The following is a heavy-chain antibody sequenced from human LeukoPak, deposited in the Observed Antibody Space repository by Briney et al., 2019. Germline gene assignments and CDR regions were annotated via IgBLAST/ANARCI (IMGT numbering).Heavy chain of an antibody. Sequence: SETLSLTCAVYGGSFSGYYWSWIRQPPGKGLEWIGEINHSGSTNYNPSLKGRVTISVDTSKNQFSLKLSSVTAADTAVYYCAGLTTTAWYFDLWGRGTLVTVSS. CDR2: INHSGST. J-gene: IGHJ2*01. CDR1: GGSFSGYY. D-gene: IGHD1-26*01. CDR3: AGLTTTAWYFDL. V-gene: IGHV4-34*01.